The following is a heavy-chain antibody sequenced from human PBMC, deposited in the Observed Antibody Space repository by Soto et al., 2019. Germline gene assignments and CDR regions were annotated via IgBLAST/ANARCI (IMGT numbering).Heavy chain of an antibody. CDR3: AKENGYSSSWFEFDY. Sequence: GGSLRHSSAASGFTFISYSMSWVRQAPGKGLEWVSYISSSSSTIYYADSVKGRFTISRDNSKNTLYLQMNSLRAEDTAVYYCAKENGYSSSWFEFDYWGQGTLVTVSS. J-gene: IGHJ4*02. V-gene: IGHV3-48*01. CDR1: GFTFISYS. CDR2: ISSSSSTI. D-gene: IGHD6-13*01.